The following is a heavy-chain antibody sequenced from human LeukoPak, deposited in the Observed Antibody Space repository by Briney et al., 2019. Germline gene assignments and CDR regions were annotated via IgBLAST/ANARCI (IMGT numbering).Heavy chain of an antibody. Sequence: GGSLRLSCAASGFTFSSYAMSWVRQAPGKGLEWVSGSGSGGSTYYADSVKGRFTISRDNSHSTLSLQMNSLRGEDTAIYFCAKIERGGTCFDSWGQGTLVTVSS. V-gene: IGHV3-23*01. CDR1: GFTFSSYA. CDR2: SGSGGST. D-gene: IGHD3-16*01. J-gene: IGHJ5*01. CDR3: AKIERGGTCFDS.